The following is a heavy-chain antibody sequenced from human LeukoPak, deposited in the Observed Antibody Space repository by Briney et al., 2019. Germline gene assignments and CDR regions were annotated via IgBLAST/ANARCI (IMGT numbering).Heavy chain of an antibody. V-gene: IGHV3-7*01. CDR1: GFSVSGYW. CDR3: AGEWQGGIAAAGTRIEGDY. J-gene: IGHJ4*02. D-gene: IGHD6-13*01. CDR2: IKQDGSEK. Sequence: GGALRLSCAVPGFSVSGYWMTWVRQAPGKGLESVANIKQDGSEKNYVDSVKGRFTISRDNAENSLFLQMNSLRVEDTAVYYCAGEWQGGIAAAGTRIEGDYWGQGTPVAVSS.